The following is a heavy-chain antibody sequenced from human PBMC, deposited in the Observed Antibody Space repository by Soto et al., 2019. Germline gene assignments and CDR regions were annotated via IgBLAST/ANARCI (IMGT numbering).Heavy chain of an antibody. D-gene: IGHD2-2*01. CDR1: GLTFSRYI. CDR3: ARVPDLDDCSRTSCLYYFDY. Sequence: EVQLLESGGGLVQPGGSLRLSCVASGLTFSRYIMTWVRQAPGKGLEWVSTINSNGGSTYYADSVKGRFTISRDNSKNSLYLQMNGLRAEDTAVYFCARVPDLDDCSRTSCLYYFDYWGQGALVTVSS. V-gene: IGHV3-23*01. CDR2: INSNGGST. J-gene: IGHJ4*02.